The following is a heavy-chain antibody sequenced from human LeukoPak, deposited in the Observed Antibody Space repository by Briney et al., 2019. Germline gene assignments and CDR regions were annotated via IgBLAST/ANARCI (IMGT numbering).Heavy chain of an antibody. D-gene: IGHD6-19*01. J-gene: IGHJ4*02. CDR2: ISGSGGST. CDR3: AKDTVADYYFDY. CDR1: GFTFSSYA. V-gene: IGHV3-23*01. Sequence: PGGSLRLSCAALGFTFSSYAMSWVRQAPGKGLEWVSAISGSGGSTYYADSVKGRFTISRDNSKNTLYLQMNSLRAEDTAVYYCAKDTVADYYFDYWGQGTLVTVSS.